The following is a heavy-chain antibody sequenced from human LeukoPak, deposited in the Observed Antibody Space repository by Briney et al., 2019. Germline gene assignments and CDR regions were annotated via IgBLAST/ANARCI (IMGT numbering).Heavy chain of an antibody. CDR3: AKEIFSGLLYIDY. CDR1: GFTFSSSS. D-gene: IGHD5-12*01. J-gene: IGHJ4*02. Sequence: GGSLRLSCAASGFTFSSSSISWVRQAPGKGLEWVSAITDAVGSTHYADSVKGRFTISSDNSKNAVYLQMNSLRPEDMAVYYCAKEIFSGLLYIDYWGQGTLVTVSS. CDR2: ITDAVGST. V-gene: IGHV3-23*01.